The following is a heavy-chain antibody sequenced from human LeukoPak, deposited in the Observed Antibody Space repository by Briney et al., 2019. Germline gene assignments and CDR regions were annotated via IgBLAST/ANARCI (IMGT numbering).Heavy chain of an antibody. J-gene: IGHJ6*03. V-gene: IGHV1-8*01. CDR3: ARFRGVRVRGVNRPNYYYYMDV. CDR1: GYTFTSYD. CDR2: MNPNSGNT. D-gene: IGHD3-10*01. Sequence: ASVKVSRKASGYTFTSYDINWVRQATGQGLEWMGWMNPNSGNTGYAQKFQGRVTMTRNTSISTAYMELSSLRSEDTAVYYCARFRGVRVRGVNRPNYYYYMDVWGKGTTVTVSS.